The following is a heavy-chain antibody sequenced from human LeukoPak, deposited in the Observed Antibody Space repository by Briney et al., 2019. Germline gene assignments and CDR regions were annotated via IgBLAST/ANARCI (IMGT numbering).Heavy chain of an antibody. V-gene: IGHV4-59*01. CDR2: IYYSGST. CDR3: ARGPPGYSSSWYGWFDP. J-gene: IGHJ5*02. Sequence: SETLSLTCTVSGGSISSYYWSWIRQPPGKGLEWIGYIYYSGSTNYNPSLKSRVTISVDTSKDQFSLKLSSVTAADTAVYYCARGPPGYSSSWYGWFDPWGQGTLVTVSS. CDR1: GGSISSYY. D-gene: IGHD6-13*01.